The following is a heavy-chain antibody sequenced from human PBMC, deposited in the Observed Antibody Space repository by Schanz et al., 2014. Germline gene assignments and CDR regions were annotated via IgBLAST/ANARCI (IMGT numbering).Heavy chain of an antibody. Sequence: QLQLQESGPGLVKPSETLSLTCTVSGGSISSSTYWWGWIRQPPGKGLEWIGGIYYSGTTYYNPSLKGGLPRSFDPSKNQFSRKLTSVTAADTAVYYCARHGGIPYYPMDVWGQGTTVTVSS. D-gene: IGHD3-16*01. V-gene: IGHV4-39*01. J-gene: IGHJ6*02. CDR2: IYYSGTT. CDR1: GGSISSSTYW. CDR3: ARHGGIPYYPMDV.